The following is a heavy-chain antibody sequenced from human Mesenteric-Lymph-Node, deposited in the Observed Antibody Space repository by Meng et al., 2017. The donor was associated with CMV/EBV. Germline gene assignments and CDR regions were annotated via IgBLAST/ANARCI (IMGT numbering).Heavy chain of an antibody. D-gene: IGHD2-21*01. V-gene: IGHV4-39*01. J-gene: IGHJ4*02. CDR2: VHYRGSS. CDR1: GGSISNNNYY. CDR3: ARQRDDYCNNIDCYHQPFDY. Sequence: SETLSLTCAVSGGSISNNNYYWAWIRQPPGKGLVWIGTVHYRGSSYYNPSLRSRVTISVDTSKKQFSLTLSSVTAADTALYYCARQRDDYCNNIDCYHQPFDYWGQGTLVTVSS.